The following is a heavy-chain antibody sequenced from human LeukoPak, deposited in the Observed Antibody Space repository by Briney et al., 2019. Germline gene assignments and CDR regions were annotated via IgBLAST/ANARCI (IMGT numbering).Heavy chain of an antibody. CDR1: GYSFSNYW. CDR3: TTGRFCSGGSCSSSFDF. CDR2: IYPGDSDT. D-gene: IGHD2-15*01. V-gene: IGHV5-51*01. J-gene: IGHJ4*02. Sequence: GESLKISCKGSGYSFSNYWIGWVRQIPGKGLEWMGIIYPGDSDTRYSPSFQGQVTISVDKSINTAYLQWTSLKASDTAIYYCTTGRFCSGGSCSSSFDFWGQGTLLTVPS.